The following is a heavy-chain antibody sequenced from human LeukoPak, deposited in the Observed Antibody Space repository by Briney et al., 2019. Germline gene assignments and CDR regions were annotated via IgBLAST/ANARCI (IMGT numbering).Heavy chain of an antibody. D-gene: IGHD4-11*01. Sequence: PSETLSLTCAVYGGSFSGYYWSWIRQPPGKGLEWIGYIYYSGSTNYNPSLKSRVTISVDTSKNQFSLKLSSVTAADTAVYYCARGFFYSNFFFDYWGQGTLVTVSS. CDR2: IYYSGST. J-gene: IGHJ4*02. V-gene: IGHV4-59*12. CDR3: ARGFFYSNFFFDY. CDR1: GGSFSGYY.